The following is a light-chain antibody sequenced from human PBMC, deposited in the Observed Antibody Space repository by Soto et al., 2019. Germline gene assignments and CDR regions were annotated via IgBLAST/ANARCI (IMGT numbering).Light chain of an antibody. CDR2: EVS. CDR3: SSFTNSGTVV. CDR1: SSDVGSYNY. J-gene: IGLJ2*01. V-gene: IGLV2-14*01. Sequence: QSALTQPASVSGSPGQSITISCTGTSSDVGSYNYVSWYQQYPGKVPKLMIYEVSTRPSGVSSRFSGSKSGNTASLTISGLQAEDEAYYYCSSFTNSGTVVFGGGTKLTVL.